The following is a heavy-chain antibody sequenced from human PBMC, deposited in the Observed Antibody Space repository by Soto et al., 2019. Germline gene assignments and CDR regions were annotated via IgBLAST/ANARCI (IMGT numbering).Heavy chain of an antibody. V-gene: IGHV1-69*13. J-gene: IGHJ3*02. CDR3: AICGTTSGYAFDI. Sequence: SVKVSCRASGGTFSSYAISWVRQAPGQGLEWMGGIIPIFGTANYAQKFQGRVTITADESTSTAYMELSSLRSEDTAVYYCAICGTTSGYAFDIWGQGTMVTVSS. D-gene: IGHD1-1*01. CDR2: IIPIFGTA. CDR1: GGTFSSYA.